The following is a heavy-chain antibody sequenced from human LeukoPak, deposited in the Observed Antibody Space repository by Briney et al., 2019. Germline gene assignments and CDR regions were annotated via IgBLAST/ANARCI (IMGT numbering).Heavy chain of an antibody. CDR3: ARAVTEFDY. CDR1: GASFSGLY. D-gene: IGHD2-8*02. V-gene: IGHV4-59*11. J-gene: IGHJ4*02. Sequence: SETLSLTCAVYGASFSGLYWTWIRQPPGKGLEWIGYIYYSGSTNYNPSLKSRVTISVDTSKNQFSLKLSSVTAADTAVYYCARAVTEFDYWGQGTLVTVSS. CDR2: IYYSGST.